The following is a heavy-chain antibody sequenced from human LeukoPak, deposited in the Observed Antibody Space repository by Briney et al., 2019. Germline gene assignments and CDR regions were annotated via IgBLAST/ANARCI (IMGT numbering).Heavy chain of an antibody. CDR1: GYSFTSYW. D-gene: IGHD3-10*01. Sequence: GESLKISCEASGYSFTSYWIGWVRQMPGKGLEWMGIIYPGDSDTRYSPSFQGQVTISDDKSISTAHLQWSSLKASDTAVYYCARRPRGTYYNFDYWGQGTLVTVSS. CDR3: ARRPRGTYYNFDY. CDR2: IYPGDSDT. V-gene: IGHV5-51*01. J-gene: IGHJ4*02.